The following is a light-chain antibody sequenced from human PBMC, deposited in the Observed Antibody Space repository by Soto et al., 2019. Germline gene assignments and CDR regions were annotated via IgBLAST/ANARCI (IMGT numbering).Light chain of an antibody. CDR3: QQRSNWPRT. Sequence: EIVLTQSPATLSLSPGERATLSCRASQSVSTYLAWYQQKPGQAPRLLIYDASNRATGTPARFSGSGSGTDFPLTISSLESEDFAVYYCQQRSNWPRTFGQGTKLEIK. J-gene: IGKJ2*01. V-gene: IGKV3-11*01. CDR1: QSVSTY. CDR2: DAS.